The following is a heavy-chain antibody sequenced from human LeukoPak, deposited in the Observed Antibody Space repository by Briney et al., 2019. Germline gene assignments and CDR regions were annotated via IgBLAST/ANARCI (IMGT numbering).Heavy chain of an antibody. D-gene: IGHD3-3*01. Sequence: ASVKVSCKASGYTFTSYDINWVRQATGQGLEWMGWMNPNSGNTGYAQKFQGRDTMTRNTSISTAYMELSSLRSEDTAVYYCARGRAIFGVAVYYFDYWGQGTLVTVSS. J-gene: IGHJ4*02. V-gene: IGHV1-8*01. CDR3: ARGRAIFGVAVYYFDY. CDR2: MNPNSGNT. CDR1: GYTFTSYD.